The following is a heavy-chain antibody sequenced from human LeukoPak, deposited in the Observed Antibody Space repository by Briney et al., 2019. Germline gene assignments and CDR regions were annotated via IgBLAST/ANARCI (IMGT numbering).Heavy chain of an antibody. V-gene: IGHV3-21*01. CDR1: GFTFSSYS. CDR3: ARFLDWLMAYYYYGMDV. Sequence: GGSLRLSCAASGFTFSSYSMNWVRQAPGKGLEWVSSISSSSSYIYYADSVKGRFTISRDNAKNSLYLQMNSLRAEDTAVYYCARFLDWLMAYYYYGMDVWGQGTTVTFSS. J-gene: IGHJ6*02. D-gene: IGHD3/OR15-3a*01. CDR2: ISSSSSYI.